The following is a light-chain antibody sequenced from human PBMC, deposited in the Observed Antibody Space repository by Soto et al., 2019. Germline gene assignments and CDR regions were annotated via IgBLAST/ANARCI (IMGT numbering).Light chain of an antibody. J-gene: IGKJ5*01. V-gene: IGKV1-17*01. CDR3: LLHYIYPIT. CDR2: AAS. CDR1: QCIRND. Sequence: DIQMTQSPSSLSASVGDRVTITCRASQCIRNDLAWYQQIPGKAPKRLIYAASSLQSGVPSRFSGTGSGTEFTLTISSLQPEDFATYYCLLHYIYPITFGQGTRLEIK.